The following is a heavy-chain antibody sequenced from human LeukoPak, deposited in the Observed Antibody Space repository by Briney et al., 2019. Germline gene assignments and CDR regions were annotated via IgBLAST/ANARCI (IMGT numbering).Heavy chain of an antibody. V-gene: IGHV4-34*01. CDR2: INHSGST. CDR1: GGSFSGYY. Sequence: SETLSLTCAVYGGSFSGYYWSWIRQPPGKGLEWIGEINHSGSTNYNPSLKSRVTISVDTSKNQFSLKLSSVTAADTAVYYCAREGTTVTHFDYWGQGTLVTVSS. CDR3: AREGTTVTHFDY. J-gene: IGHJ4*02. D-gene: IGHD4-17*01.